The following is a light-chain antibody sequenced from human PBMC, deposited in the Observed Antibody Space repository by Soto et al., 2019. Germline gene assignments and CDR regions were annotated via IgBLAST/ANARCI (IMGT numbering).Light chain of an antibody. CDR2: GAS. Sequence: DTPMTQSPSSLPAAVSDRVTITCRARQRISNRLNWYQQKPAKVPEVLIYGASSLQAGVPSRFTGSGSWTDFTLNISSLQPEDFATYYWQQVDSFPHTCGQGTKLE. V-gene: IGKV1-39*01. CDR1: QRISNR. J-gene: IGKJ2*01. CDR3: QQVDSFPHT.